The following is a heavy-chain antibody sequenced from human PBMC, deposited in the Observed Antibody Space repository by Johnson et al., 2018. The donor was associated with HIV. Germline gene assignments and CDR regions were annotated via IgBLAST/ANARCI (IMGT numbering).Heavy chain of an antibody. CDR2: IGTAGDT. V-gene: IGHV3-13*01. CDR1: GFTFSSYD. D-gene: IGHD5-18*01. CDR3: ARGMGYSYAGDVFDI. J-gene: IGHJ3*02. Sequence: VQLVESGGGLVQPGGSLRLSCAASGFTFSSYDMHWVRQETGKGLERVSTIGTAGDTYYPGSVKGRLTISRENAKNSLYLQMNSLRAGDTAVYYCARGMGYSYAGDVFDIWGQGTMVTVSS.